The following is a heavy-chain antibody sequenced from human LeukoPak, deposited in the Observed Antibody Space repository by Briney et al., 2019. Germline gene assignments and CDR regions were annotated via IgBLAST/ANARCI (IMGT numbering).Heavy chain of an antibody. Sequence: GGSLRLSCAASGFTFSGYAMNWVRQAPGKGLEWVSAVGSSGSSTYYADSVKGRFTISRDNSKNTLFLQMNSLTAEDTAMYYCAKAYGSGYYYAYFDNWGQGALVTVSS. V-gene: IGHV3-23*01. CDR3: AKAYGSGYYYAYFDN. CDR2: VGSSGSST. CDR1: GFTFSGYA. D-gene: IGHD3-10*01. J-gene: IGHJ4*02.